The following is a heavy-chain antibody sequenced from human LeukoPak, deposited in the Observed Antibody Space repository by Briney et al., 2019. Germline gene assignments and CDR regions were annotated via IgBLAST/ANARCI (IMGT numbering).Heavy chain of an antibody. V-gene: IGHV3-30*02. Sequence: GGSLRLSCAASGFTFSSYGMHWVRQAPGKGLEWVAFIRYDGSNKYYADSVKGRFTISRDNSKNTLYLQMNSLRAEDTAVYYCAKDFQFEVSSGWYGGSVDYWGQGTLVTVSS. CDR3: AKDFQFEVSSGWYGGSVDY. CDR2: IRYDGSNK. D-gene: IGHD6-19*01. J-gene: IGHJ4*02. CDR1: GFTFSSYG.